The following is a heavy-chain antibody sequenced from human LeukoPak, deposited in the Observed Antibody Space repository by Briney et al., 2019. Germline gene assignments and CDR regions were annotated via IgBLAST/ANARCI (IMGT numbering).Heavy chain of an antibody. J-gene: IGHJ4*02. D-gene: IGHD1-26*01. CDR1: GFRFSDYP. CDR2: IRDKTNGYTT. Sequence: GGSLRLSCGGSGFRFSDYPMDWVRQAPGKGPESVARIRDKTNGYTTEYAASVRNRFIISRDDSKNSLYFQLNSLKSEDTAVYYCARRGPDRALDYWGQGTMVTVPS. V-gene: IGHV3-72*01. CDR3: ARRGPDRALDY.